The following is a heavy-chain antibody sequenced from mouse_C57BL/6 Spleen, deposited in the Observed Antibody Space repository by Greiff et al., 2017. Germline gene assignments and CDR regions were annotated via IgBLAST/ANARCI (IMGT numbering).Heavy chain of an antibody. Sequence: QVQLQQPGAELVRPGSSVKLSCKASGYTFTSYWMHWVKQRPIQGLEWIGNIDPSDSETHYNQKFKDKATLTVDKSSSTAYMQLSILTSEDSAVYYCARNYGSSPNWYFDVWGTGTTVTVSS. V-gene: IGHV1-52*01. CDR2: IDPSDSET. CDR3: ARNYGSSPNWYFDV. J-gene: IGHJ1*03. CDR1: GYTFTSYW. D-gene: IGHD1-1*01.